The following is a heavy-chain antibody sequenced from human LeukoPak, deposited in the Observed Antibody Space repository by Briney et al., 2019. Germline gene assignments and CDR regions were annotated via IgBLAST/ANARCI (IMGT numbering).Heavy chain of an antibody. D-gene: IGHD3/OR15-3a*01. CDR1: GITLSNYG. J-gene: IGHJ4*02. V-gene: IGHV3-23*01. CDR2: ISDSGGST. CDR3: AKRGVVIRVILVGFHKEAYYFES. Sequence: PGGSLRLSCAVSGITLSNYGMSWVRQAPGKGLEWVAGISDSGGSTKYADSVKGRFTISRDNPKNTLYRQMNSLTAGDTAVYFCAKRGVVIRVILVGFHKEAYYFESWGQGALVTVSS.